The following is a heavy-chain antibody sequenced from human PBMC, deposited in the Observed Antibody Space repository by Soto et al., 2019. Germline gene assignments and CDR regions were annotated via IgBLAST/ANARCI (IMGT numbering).Heavy chain of an antibody. CDR3: ARGFSGYNSLLFDY. CDR1: GYMFMSYA. D-gene: IGHD5-12*01. V-gene: IGHV1-3*04. CDR2: INTGNGNT. J-gene: IGHJ4*02. Sequence: QVHLVQSGAEVKKPGASVKVSCKGSGYMFMSYAIHWVRQAPGQRPEWMGLINTGNGNTKYSQKFRGRVAITKDTSATTAYMELSGLRSEDTAIYYCARGFSGYNSLLFDYWGQGTLVSVSS.